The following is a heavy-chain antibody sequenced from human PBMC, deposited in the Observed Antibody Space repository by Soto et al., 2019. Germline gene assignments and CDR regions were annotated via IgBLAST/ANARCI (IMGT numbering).Heavy chain of an antibody. CDR3: ARHPNPIWDYFDY. Sequence: SETLSLTCTVSGGSINNFYWSWIRQPPGKGLEWIGYISESGSANYNPSLKSRVTISVDTSKNQFSLKLSSVTAADTAVYYCARHPNPIWDYFDYWGQGTRVTVSS. D-gene: IGHD3-9*01. CDR1: GGSINNFY. CDR2: ISESGSA. J-gene: IGHJ4*02. V-gene: IGHV4-59*08.